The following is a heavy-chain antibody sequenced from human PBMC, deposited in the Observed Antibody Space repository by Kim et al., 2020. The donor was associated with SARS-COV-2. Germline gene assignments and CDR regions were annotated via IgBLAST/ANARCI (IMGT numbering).Heavy chain of an antibody. CDR3: ARDFLHNWNSDAFDI. D-gene: IGHD1-7*01. CDR1: GFTFSSYA. V-gene: IGHV3-30*04. J-gene: IGHJ3*02. Sequence: GGSLRLSCAASGFTFSSYAMHWVRQAPGKGLEWVAVISYDGSNKYYVDSVKGRFTISRDNSKNTLYLQMNSLRAEDTAVYYCARDFLHNWNSDAFDIWGQGTMVTVSS. CDR2: ISYDGSNK.